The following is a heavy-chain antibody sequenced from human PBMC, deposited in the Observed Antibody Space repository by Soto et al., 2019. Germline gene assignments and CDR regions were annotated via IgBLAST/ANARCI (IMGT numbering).Heavy chain of an antibody. CDR1: GGSISSSNW. J-gene: IGHJ4*02. V-gene: IGHV4-4*02. CDR2: IYHSGIT. D-gene: IGHD5-12*01. CDR3: ARTQMATLYFDY. Sequence: PSETLSLTCAVSGGSISSSNWWGWVRQPPGKGLDCIGEIYHSGITNYNPSLKSRGTISVDKSKNQVSLKLSSVTAADTAVYYCARTQMATLYFDYWGQGTLVTVSS.